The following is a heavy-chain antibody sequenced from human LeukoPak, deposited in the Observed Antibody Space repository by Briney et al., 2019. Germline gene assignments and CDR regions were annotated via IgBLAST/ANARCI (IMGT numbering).Heavy chain of an antibody. CDR2: IWCDGSNE. Sequence: GGSLRLSCAASGFTFNSYGMHWVRQAPGKGLEWVAVIWCDGSNEYYADSVKGRFSISRDNSKNTLYLQMNSLRAEDTAVYYCARGSLWLRARDGMDVWGQGTTVTVSS. V-gene: IGHV3-33*01. CDR3: ARGSLWLRARDGMDV. J-gene: IGHJ6*02. CDR1: GFTFNSYG. D-gene: IGHD5-12*01.